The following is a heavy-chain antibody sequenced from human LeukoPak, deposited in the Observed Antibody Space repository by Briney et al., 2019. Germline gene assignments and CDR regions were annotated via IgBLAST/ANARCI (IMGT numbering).Heavy chain of an antibody. V-gene: IGHV3-23*01. CDR2: ISGSGGST. CDR1: GFTFSSYA. Sequence: GGSLRLSCAASGFTFSSYAMSWVRQAPGKGLEWVSAISGSGGSTCYADSVKGRFTISRDNSKNTLYLQMNSLRAEDTAVYYCAKGDSSLWFGELLPFDIWGLGTMVTVSS. D-gene: IGHD3-10*01. J-gene: IGHJ3*02. CDR3: AKGDSSLWFGELLPFDI.